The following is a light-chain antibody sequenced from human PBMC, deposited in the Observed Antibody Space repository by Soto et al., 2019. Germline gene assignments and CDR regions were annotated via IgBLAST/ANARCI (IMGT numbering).Light chain of an antibody. CDR3: QQRSSWPLT. V-gene: IGKV3-11*01. CDR1: QSVSSY. CDR2: DSS. Sequence: ELVVTQSPGTLSLSPVERATLSCRASQSVSSYLARFQQRPGQAPRLLIYDSSNRATGIPARFGGSGSGTDFTLTISSLEPEDSAVYYCQQRSSWPLTFGGGTKVDIK. J-gene: IGKJ4*01.